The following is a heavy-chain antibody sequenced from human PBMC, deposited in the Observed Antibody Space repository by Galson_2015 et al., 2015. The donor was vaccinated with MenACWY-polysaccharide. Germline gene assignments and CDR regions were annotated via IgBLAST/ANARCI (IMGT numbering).Heavy chain of an antibody. V-gene: IGHV3-48*01. J-gene: IGHJ4*02. Sequence: SLRLSCAASGFAFSGYSLNWVRQTPGKGLEWVSYISASSSAIYYADSVKGRFTISRDNAKKSLYLQMNSLRAEDTAVYYCANSISGGKLDYWGQGSLVTVSS. D-gene: IGHD4-23*01. CDR1: GFAFSGYS. CDR3: ANSISGGKLDY. CDR2: ISASSSAI.